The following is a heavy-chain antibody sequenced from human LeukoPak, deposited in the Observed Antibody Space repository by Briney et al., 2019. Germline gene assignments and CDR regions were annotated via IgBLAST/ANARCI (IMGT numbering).Heavy chain of an antibody. V-gene: IGHV3-11*04. J-gene: IGHJ4*02. CDR3: ARDPSSYDYDSSGYGEGD. CDR2: ISSSGSTI. CDR1: GFTFSDYY. Sequence: GGSLRLSCAASGFTFSDYYMSWIRQAPGKGLEWVSYISSSGSTIYYADSVKGRFTISRDNAKNSLYLQMNSLRAEDTAVYYCARDPSSYDYDSSGYGEGDWGQGTLVTVSS. D-gene: IGHD3-22*01.